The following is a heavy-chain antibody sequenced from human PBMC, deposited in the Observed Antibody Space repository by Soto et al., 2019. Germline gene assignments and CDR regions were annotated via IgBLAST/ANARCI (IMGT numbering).Heavy chain of an antibody. V-gene: IGHV3-7*05. CDR3: ARGFVYYDRPGPFDY. CDR2: IKQDGSEK. J-gene: IGHJ4*02. CDR1: GFTFSSYW. Sequence: GGSLRLSCAASGFTFSSYWMSWVRQAPGRGLEWVANIKQDGSEKYYVDSVKGRFTISRDNAKNSLYLQMNSLRAEAAAVYYCARGFVYYDRPGPFDYPGQGTLVTLSS. D-gene: IGHD3-22*01.